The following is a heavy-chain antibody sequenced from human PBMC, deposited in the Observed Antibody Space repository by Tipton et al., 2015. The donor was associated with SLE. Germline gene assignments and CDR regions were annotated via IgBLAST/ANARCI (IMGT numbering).Heavy chain of an antibody. CDR3: ARHYNIYSIYRMGAFDV. Sequence: VQLVQSGAEVKKPGESLKISCKGSGYSFTTYWIGWVRQMPGKGLEWMGIIYPGDSDTRYSPSFQGQVTISADKSINTAYLQWSSLKASDTAMYYCARHYNIYSIYRMGAFDVWGRGTMVTVSS. V-gene: IGHV5-51*01. J-gene: IGHJ3*01. D-gene: IGHD4-11*01. CDR1: GYSFTTYW. CDR2: IYPGDSDT.